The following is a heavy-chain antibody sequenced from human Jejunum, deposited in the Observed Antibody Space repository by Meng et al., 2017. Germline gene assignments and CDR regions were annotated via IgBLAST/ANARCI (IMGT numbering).Heavy chain of an antibody. V-gene: IGHV7-4-1*02. CDR1: GYSFTNNA. D-gene: IGHD6-6*01. CDR3: ARANLPRPYDS. CDR2: INTNTGKP. J-gene: IGHJ4*02. Sequence: QVQLVQSGSELKKPGTSVKVSCKASGYSFTNNAINWVRQSPGQGLEWMGWINTNTGKPTYAQAFTGRFVFSLDTSVSTAYLQIINLKAEDTAVYFCARANLPRPYDSWGQGTLVTVS.